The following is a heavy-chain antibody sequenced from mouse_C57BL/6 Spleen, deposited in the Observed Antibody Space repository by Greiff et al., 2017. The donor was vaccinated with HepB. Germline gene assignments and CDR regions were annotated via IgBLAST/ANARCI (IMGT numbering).Heavy chain of an antibody. V-gene: IGHV1-18*01. Sequence: EVQLQQSGPELVKPGASVKIPCKASGYTFTDYNMDWVKQSHGKSLEWIGDINPNNGGTIYNQKFKGKATLTVDKSSSTAYMELRSLTSGDTAVYYCARSRGTTVVANGGFDYWGQGTTLTVSS. CDR3: ARSRGTTVVANGGFDY. J-gene: IGHJ2*01. CDR1: GYTFTDYN. CDR2: INPNNGGT. D-gene: IGHD1-1*01.